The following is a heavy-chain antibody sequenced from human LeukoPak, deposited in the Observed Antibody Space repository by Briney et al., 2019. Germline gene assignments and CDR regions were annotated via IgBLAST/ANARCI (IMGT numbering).Heavy chain of an antibody. CDR2: IYYRGRT. V-gene: IGHV4-30-4*01. Sequence: PSETLSLTCTVSGGSINTDDHCWSWIRQPPGKGLEWIGYIYYRGRTYYNPSLKSRLTISVDTSKNQFSLKMRSVTAADTAVYYCAREGRYWGQGTLVTVSS. CDR1: GGSINTDDHC. D-gene: IGHD3-10*01. J-gene: IGHJ4*02. CDR3: AREGRY.